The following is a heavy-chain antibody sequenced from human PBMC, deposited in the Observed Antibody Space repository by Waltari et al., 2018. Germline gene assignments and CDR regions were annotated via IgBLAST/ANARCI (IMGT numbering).Heavy chain of an antibody. D-gene: IGHD4-17*01. CDR3: ARAALYGDYVGY. CDR1: GFTFSSYW. Sequence: ETHLVESGGGLVQPGGSLRLSCAASGFTFSSYWMTWVRQAPGKGLEWVANIRQDGSEKYYVDSVKGRFTISRDNAKNSLYLQMNSLKADDTAVYYCARAALYGDYVGYWGQGTLVIVSS. J-gene: IGHJ4*02. CDR2: IRQDGSEK. V-gene: IGHV3-7*01.